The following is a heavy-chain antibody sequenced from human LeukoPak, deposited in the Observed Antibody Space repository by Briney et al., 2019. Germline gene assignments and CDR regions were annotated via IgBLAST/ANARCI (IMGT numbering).Heavy chain of an antibody. D-gene: IGHD3-22*01. Sequence: SETLSLTCTVSGGSISSYYWSWIRQPPGKGLEWIGYIYYSGSTNYNPSLKRRVTISVDTSKNQFSLKLSSVAAADTAVYYCAREHYYDSSGYYYAYFDYWGQGTLVTVSS. V-gene: IGHV4-59*01. CDR2: IYYSGST. CDR1: GGSISSYY. J-gene: IGHJ4*02. CDR3: AREHYYDSSGYYYAYFDY.